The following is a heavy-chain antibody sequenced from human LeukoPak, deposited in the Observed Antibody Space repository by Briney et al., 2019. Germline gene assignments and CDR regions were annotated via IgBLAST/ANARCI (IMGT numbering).Heavy chain of an antibody. CDR1: GFILSSYA. Sequence: GGSLRLSCAASGFILSSYAMHWVRQAPGKGLEHISTISSNGGSTHYANVVKGRFTISRDNSKNTLFLQMGGLRADDMAVYYCVAQYFQHWGQGTLVTVSS. J-gene: IGHJ1*01. CDR3: VAQYFQH. V-gene: IGHV3-64*01. CDR2: ISSNGGST.